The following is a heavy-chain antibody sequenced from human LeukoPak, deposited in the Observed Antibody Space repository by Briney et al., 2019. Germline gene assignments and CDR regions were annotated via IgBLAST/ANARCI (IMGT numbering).Heavy chain of an antibody. CDR3: AKDRSGSYD. Sequence: GGSLRLSCAASGFTFSNYAMSWVRQAPGKGLEWVSSISGSGGSTYYADPVKGRFTISRDNSKNTLYLQMNSLRAEDTAVYYCAKDRSGSYDWGQGTLVTVSS. CDR1: GFTFSNYA. J-gene: IGHJ4*02. CDR2: ISGSGGST. V-gene: IGHV3-23*01. D-gene: IGHD1-26*01.